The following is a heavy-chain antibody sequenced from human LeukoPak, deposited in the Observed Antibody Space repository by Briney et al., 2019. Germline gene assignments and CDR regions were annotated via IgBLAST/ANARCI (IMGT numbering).Heavy chain of an antibody. V-gene: IGHV7-4-1*02. D-gene: IGHD5-18*01. CDR3: ARGTYSYGFGEEYYFDY. CDR1: GNTFTTYA. J-gene: IGHJ4*02. Sequence: ASVKVSCKASGNTFTTYAMNWVRQAPGQGLEWMGWINTNTGNPTYAQGFTGRFAFSLDTSVSTAYLQITSLKAEDTAVYYCARGTYSYGFGEEYYFDYWGQGTLVTVSS. CDR2: INTNTGNP.